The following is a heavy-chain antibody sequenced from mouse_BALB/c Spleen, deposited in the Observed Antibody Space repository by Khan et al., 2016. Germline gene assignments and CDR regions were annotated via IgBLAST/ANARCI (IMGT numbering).Heavy chain of an antibody. CDR3: ADALFVY. V-gene: IGHV1-87*01. J-gene: IGHJ3*01. Sequence: QVQLQQFGAELARPGASVRLSCKASGYTSANYWMQWVKQRPGQGLEWIGSIYPGDGDTRYSQKFKDKATLTADKSSSSAYMHLRSVASEDSAVYYCADALFVYWGQGTLVTVSA. CDR1: GYTSANYW. CDR2: IYPGDGDT.